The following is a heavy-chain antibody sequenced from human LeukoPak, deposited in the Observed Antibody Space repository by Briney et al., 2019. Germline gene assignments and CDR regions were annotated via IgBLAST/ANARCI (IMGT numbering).Heavy chain of an antibody. J-gene: IGHJ4*02. CDR2: IIPIFGTA. V-gene: IGHV1-69*13. CDR3: ARRTAMDSYFDY. D-gene: IGHD5-18*01. CDR1: GGTFSSYA. Sequence: GASVKVSCKASGGTFSSYAISWVRQAPEQGLEWMGGIIPIFGTANYAQKFQGRVTITADESTSTAYMELSSLRSEDTAVYYCARRTAMDSYFDYWGQGTLVTVSS.